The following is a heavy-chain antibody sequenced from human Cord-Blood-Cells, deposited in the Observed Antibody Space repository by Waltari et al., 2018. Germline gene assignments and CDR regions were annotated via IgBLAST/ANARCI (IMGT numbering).Heavy chain of an antibody. V-gene: IGHV4-34*01. J-gene: IGHJ5*02. D-gene: IGHD2-8*02. CDR3: ARVPSLGYCTGGVCYNWFDP. CDR2: INHSGST. Sequence: GKGLEWIGEINHSGSTNYNPSLKSRVTISVDTSKNQFSLKLSSVTAADTAVYYCARVPSLGYCTGGVCYNWFDPWCQRTMVTVSS.